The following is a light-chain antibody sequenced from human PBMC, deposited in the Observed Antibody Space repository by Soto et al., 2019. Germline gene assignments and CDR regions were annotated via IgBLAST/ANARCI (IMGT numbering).Light chain of an antibody. Sequence: DIQMTQSPSSLSASVGDRVTITCRASQGIRDALGWYQQKPGKVPKRLIYSASSLQSGVPSRFSGSGSETEFTLTISSLQPEDFATYYCLQHSDYPCTVGQGTKVDSK. V-gene: IGKV1-17*01. J-gene: IGKJ2*02. CDR2: SAS. CDR3: LQHSDYPCT. CDR1: QGIRDA.